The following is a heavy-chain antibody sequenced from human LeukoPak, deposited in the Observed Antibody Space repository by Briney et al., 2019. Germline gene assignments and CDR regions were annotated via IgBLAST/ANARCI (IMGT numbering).Heavy chain of an antibody. CDR2: TYYSGST. CDR3: ARVVRRYYDSSGFFDY. CDR1: GGSISSGGYY. V-gene: IGHV4-31*03. J-gene: IGHJ4*02. Sequence: SETLSLTCTVSGGSISSGGYYWSWIRQHPGKGLEWIGYTYYSGSTYYNPSLKSRVTISVDTSKDQFSLKLSSVTAADTAVYYCARVVRRYYDSSGFFDYWGQGTLVTVSS. D-gene: IGHD3-22*01.